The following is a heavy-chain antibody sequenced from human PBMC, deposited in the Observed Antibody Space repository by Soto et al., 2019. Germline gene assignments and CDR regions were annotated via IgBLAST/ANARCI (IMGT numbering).Heavy chain of an antibody. CDR2: IYHSGST. D-gene: IGHD6-13*01. CDR1: GGSISSGGYS. J-gene: IGHJ5*02. Sequence: SETLSLTCAVSGGSISSGGYSWSWIRQPPGKGLEWIGYIYHSGSTYYNPSLKSRVTISVDRSKNQFSLKLSSVTAADTAVYYCASELGEAAGSWGQGSLVTGSS. V-gene: IGHV4-30-2*01. CDR3: ASELGEAAGS.